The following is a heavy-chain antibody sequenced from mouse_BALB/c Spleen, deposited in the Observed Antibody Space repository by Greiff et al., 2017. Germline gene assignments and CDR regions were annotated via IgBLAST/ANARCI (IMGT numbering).Heavy chain of an antibody. CDR1: GFTFSSFG. Sequence: EVQRVESGGGLVQPGGSRKLSCAASGFTFSSFGMHWVRQAPEKGLEWVAYISSGSSTIYYADTVKGRFTISRDNPKNTLFLQMTSLRSEDTAMYYCARDYGNYLAYWGQGTLVTVSA. J-gene: IGHJ3*01. CDR3: ARDYGNYLAY. V-gene: IGHV5-17*02. CDR2: ISSGSSTI. D-gene: IGHD2-1*01.